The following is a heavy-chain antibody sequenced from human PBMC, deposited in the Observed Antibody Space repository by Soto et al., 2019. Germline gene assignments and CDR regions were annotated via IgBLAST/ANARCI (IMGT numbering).Heavy chain of an antibody. CDR3: ARATTDVYSSSWYGQFDY. CDR1: GLYFIGYY. Sequence: SETLSLTCAVYGLYFIGYYWSWIRQPPGKGLEWIGEINHSGSTNYNPSLKSRVTISVDTSKNQFSLKLSSVTAADTAVYYCARATTDVYSSSWYGQFDYWGQGTLVTVSS. CDR2: INHSGST. V-gene: IGHV4-34*01. J-gene: IGHJ4*02. D-gene: IGHD6-13*01.